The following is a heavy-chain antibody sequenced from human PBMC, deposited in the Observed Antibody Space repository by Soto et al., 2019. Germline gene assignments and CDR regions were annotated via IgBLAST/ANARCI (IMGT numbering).Heavy chain of an antibody. CDR3: ARDDCSSTSCYRHYYGMDV. D-gene: IGHD2-2*02. Sequence: QVQLQESGPGLVKPSGTLSLTCAVSGGSISSSNWWSWVRQPPGKGLEWIGEIYHSGSTNYNPSLKSRVTLSVDKPKNQVSLKLSSVTAADTAVYYCARDDCSSTSCYRHYYGMDVWGQGTTVTVSS. CDR2: IYHSGST. CDR1: GGSISSSNW. J-gene: IGHJ6*02. V-gene: IGHV4-4*02.